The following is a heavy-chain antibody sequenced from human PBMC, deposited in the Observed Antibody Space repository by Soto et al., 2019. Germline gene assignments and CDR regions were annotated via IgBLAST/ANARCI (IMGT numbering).Heavy chain of an antibody. Sequence: PGGSLRLSCVASGFTFSTYTMSWVRQAPGKGLEWVSVISGSGGSPSYADSVQGRFSISRDNPKNTLYLQMNSLRAEDTAVYYCAKDFGDPYAFDIWGQGAMVTVSS. J-gene: IGHJ3*02. CDR3: AKDFGDPYAFDI. CDR1: GFTFSTYT. D-gene: IGHD2-21*01. V-gene: IGHV3-23*01. CDR2: ISGSGGSP.